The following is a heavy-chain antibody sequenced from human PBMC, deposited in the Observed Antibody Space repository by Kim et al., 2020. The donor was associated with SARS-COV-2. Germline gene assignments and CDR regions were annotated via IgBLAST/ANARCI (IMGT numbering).Heavy chain of an antibody. V-gene: IGHV1-69*04. J-gene: IGHJ4*02. CDR2: IIPILGIA. Sequence: SVKVSCKASGGTFSSYAISWVRQAPGQGLEWMGRIIPILGIANYAQKFQGRVTITADKSTSTAYMELSSLRSEDTAVYYCARVVCSGGSCYWIDYWGQGTLVTVSS. CDR1: GGTFSSYA. CDR3: ARVVCSGGSCYWIDY. D-gene: IGHD2-15*01.